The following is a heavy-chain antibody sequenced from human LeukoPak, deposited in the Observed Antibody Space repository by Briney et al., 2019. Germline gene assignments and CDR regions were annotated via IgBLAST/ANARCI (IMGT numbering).Heavy chain of an antibody. CDR2: IYYSGAT. J-gene: IGHJ3*02. D-gene: IGHD3/OR15-3a*01. CDR1: GGSISTYY. Sequence: SETLSLTCTVSGGSISTYYWNWIRQPPGKGLEWIGYIYYSGATNYNPSLKSRVTISVDTSKNQFSLKLSSVTAADTAVYYCATQPEVGRHNAFDIWGQGTMVTVSS. CDR3: ATQPEVGRHNAFDI. V-gene: IGHV4-59*12.